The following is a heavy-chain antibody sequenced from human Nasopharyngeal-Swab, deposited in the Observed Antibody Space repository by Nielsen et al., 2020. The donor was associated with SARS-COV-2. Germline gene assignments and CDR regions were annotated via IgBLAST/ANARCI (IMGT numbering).Heavy chain of an antibody. D-gene: IGHD4-23*01. V-gene: IGHV1-8*01. J-gene: IGHJ4*02. CDR3: ASSYGNWLDY. CDR2: MNPNSGNT. Sequence: ASVKVSCKASGYTLTSDDIEWGRQATGQGLEWMGWMNPNSGNTGYAQKFQVRVTMTRNTSISTAYMELSSLRSEDTAVYYCASSYGNWLDYWGQGTLVTVSS. CDR1: GYTLTSDD.